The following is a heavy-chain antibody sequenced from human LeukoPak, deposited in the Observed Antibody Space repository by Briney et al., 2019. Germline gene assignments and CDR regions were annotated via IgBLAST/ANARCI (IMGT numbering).Heavy chain of an antibody. D-gene: IGHD3-10*01. J-gene: IGHJ4*02. Sequence: ASVKVSCKASGYTFTGYYMHWVRQAPGQGLEWMGWINPNSGGTNYAQKFQGRVTMTRDTSISTAYMELSSLRSEDTAVYYCATLYGSGSYSNDYWGQGTLVTVSS. V-gene: IGHV1-2*02. CDR1: GYTFTGYY. CDR3: ATLYGSGSYSNDY. CDR2: INPNSGGT.